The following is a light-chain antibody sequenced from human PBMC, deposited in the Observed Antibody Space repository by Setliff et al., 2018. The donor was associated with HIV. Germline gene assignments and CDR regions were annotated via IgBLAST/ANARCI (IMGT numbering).Light chain of an antibody. CDR1: SSNIGAGFD. J-gene: IGLJ1*01. V-gene: IGLV1-40*01. CDR2: ENG. Sequence: QSVLTQPPSVSGAPGQTVTISCTGTSSNIGAGFDVHWYQDLPGRAPKLLIYENGNRPAGVPDRFSVSKSGTSASLAISGLQSEDESDYYCAAWDDSLNGYVFGTGTKVTVL. CDR3: AAWDDSLNGYV.